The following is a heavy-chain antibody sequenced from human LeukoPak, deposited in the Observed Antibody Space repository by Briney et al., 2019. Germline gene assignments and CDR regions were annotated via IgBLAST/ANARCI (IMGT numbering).Heavy chain of an antibody. CDR3: ARAPARGGDYMYYFDY. CDR2: INAGNGNT. Sequence: ASVKVSCKAFGYTLTSYAMHWVRQAPGQRLEWMGWINAGNGNTKYSQEFQGRVTITRDTSASTAYMELSRLRYEDMAVYYCARAPARGGDYMYYFDYWGQGTLVTASS. V-gene: IGHV1-3*03. D-gene: IGHD2-21*02. J-gene: IGHJ4*02. CDR1: GYTLTSYA.